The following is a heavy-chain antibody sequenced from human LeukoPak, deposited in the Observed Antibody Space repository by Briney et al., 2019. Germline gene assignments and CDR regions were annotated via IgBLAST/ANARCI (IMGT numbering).Heavy chain of an antibody. CDR3: AKDLLYSYGHGYFDY. CDR2: IKRDGSET. J-gene: IGHJ4*02. Sequence: GGSLRLSCAGSGFSFSSHWMSWVRQAPGKGLEWVANIKRDGSETYYVDSVKGRFTISRDNPKKSLYLQMNSLRAEDTALYYCAKDLLYSYGHGYFDYWGQGTLVTVSS. D-gene: IGHD5-18*01. V-gene: IGHV3-7*03. CDR1: GFSFSSHW.